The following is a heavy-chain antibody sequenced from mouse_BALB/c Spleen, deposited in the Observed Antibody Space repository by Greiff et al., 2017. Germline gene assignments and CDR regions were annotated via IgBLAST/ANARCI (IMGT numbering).Heavy chain of an antibody. V-gene: IGHV5-6-4*01. CDR1: GFTFSSYT. CDR3: TRDRDGNLFDY. CDR2: ISSGGSYT. D-gene: IGHD2-1*01. Sequence: EVMLVESGGGLVKPGGSLKLSCAASGFTFSSYTMSWVRQTPEKRLEWVATISSGGSYTYYPDSVKGRFTISRDNAKNTLYLQMSSLKSEDTAMYYCTRDRDGNLFDYWGQGTTLTVSS. J-gene: IGHJ2*01.